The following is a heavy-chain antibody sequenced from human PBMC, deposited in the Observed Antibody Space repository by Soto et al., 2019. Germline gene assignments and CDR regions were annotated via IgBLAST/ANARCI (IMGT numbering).Heavy chain of an antibody. CDR3: ARERSSGYYGYYYYGMDV. CDR2: IIPIFGTA. Sequence: QVQLVQSGAEVKKPGSSVKVSCKASGGTFSSYAISWVRQAPGQGLEWMGGIIPIFGTANYAQKFQGRVTITADESTSTAHMELSSLRSEDTAVYYCARERSSGYYGYYYYGMDVWGQGTTVTVSS. CDR1: GGTFSSYA. V-gene: IGHV1-69*01. D-gene: IGHD3-22*01. J-gene: IGHJ6*02.